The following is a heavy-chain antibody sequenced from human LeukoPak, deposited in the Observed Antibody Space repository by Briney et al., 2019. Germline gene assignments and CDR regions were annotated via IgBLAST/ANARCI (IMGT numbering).Heavy chain of an antibody. Sequence: GGSLRLSCAASGFTVSSNYMSWVRQAPGKGLEWVSVIYSGGSTYYADSVKGRFTISRDNSKNTLYLQMNTLRAEDTAVYYCAKEGRGYYGSGPFDYWGQGTLVTVSS. V-gene: IGHV3-53*01. CDR2: IYSGGST. D-gene: IGHD3-10*01. CDR1: GFTVSSNY. CDR3: AKEGRGYYGSGPFDY. J-gene: IGHJ4*02.